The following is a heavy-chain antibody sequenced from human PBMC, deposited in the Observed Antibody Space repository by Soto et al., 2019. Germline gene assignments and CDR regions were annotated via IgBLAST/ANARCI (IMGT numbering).Heavy chain of an antibody. CDR1: GFSLSTCGMC. CDR2: IDWDDDK. J-gene: IGHJ6*02. V-gene: IGHV2-70*01. CDR3: ARLRHYELWRGDYGCRHGMDV. Sequence: SAPMLVNPEQTITITCTLCGFSLSTCGMCVSWIRQPPGKALEWLALIDWDDDKYYSTSLQTRLTISKDTSKNQVVLTMTNMEPAAPATSYCARLRHYELWRGDYGCRHGMDVWGQGTTDSVS. D-gene: IGHD3-3*01.